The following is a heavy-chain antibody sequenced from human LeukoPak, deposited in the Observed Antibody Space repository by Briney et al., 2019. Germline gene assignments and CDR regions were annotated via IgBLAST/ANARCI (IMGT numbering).Heavy chain of an antibody. CDR3: AKNYYASSGYYNWFDS. D-gene: IGHD3-22*01. Sequence: PGGSLRLSCAASGFIFSSYAMNWVRQAPGKGLEWVSGSSGGGSSTYYLDSVKGRFTISRDNSKNTLYLQMNSLRAEDTAVYYCAKNYYASSGYYNWFDSWGQGTLVTVSS. CDR2: SSGGGSST. V-gene: IGHV3-23*01. J-gene: IGHJ5*01. CDR1: GFIFSSYA.